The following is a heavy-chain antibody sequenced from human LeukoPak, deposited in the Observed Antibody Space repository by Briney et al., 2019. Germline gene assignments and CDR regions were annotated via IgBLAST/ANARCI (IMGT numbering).Heavy chain of an antibody. Sequence: GASVKVSCKASGYTFTGYYMHWVRQAPGQGLEWMGWINPNSGGTNYAQKFQGWVTMTRDTSISTAYMELSRLRSDDTAVYYCARTSRPNHPDYGMDVWGKGTTVTVSS. CDR2: INPNSGGT. V-gene: IGHV1-2*04. D-gene: IGHD1-14*01. CDR3: ARTSRPNHPDYGMDV. J-gene: IGHJ6*04. CDR1: GYTFTGYY.